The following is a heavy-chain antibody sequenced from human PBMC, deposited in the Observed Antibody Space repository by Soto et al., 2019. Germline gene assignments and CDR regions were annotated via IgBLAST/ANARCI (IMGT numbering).Heavy chain of an antibody. CDR2: IKRDGSEK. J-gene: IGHJ4*02. CDR3: ARVRATDYEIDY. Sequence: GGSLRLSCTASGFIFGSYWVTWVRHVPGKGLQWVANIKRDGSEKYYVDFVKGRFTISRDNADNSVFLDMNNLRVDDTATYYCARVRATDYEIDYWGQGPLVTVSS. D-gene: IGHD4-17*01. V-gene: IGHV3-7*03. CDR1: GFIFGSYW.